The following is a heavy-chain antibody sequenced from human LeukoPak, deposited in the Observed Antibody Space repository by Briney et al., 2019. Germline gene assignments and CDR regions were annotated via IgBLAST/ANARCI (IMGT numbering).Heavy chain of an antibody. CDR1: GFTFSSYG. J-gene: IGHJ6*03. CDR3: AKDWRYYYDSSGAGGSDYYYYYYMDV. V-gene: IGHV3-30*02. Sequence: SGGSLRLSCAASGFTFSSYGMHWVRQAPGKGLEWVAFIRYDGSNKYYADSVKGRFTISRDNSKNTLYLQMNSLRAEDTAVYYCAKDWRYYYDSSGAGGSDYYYYYYMDVWGKGTTVTISS. D-gene: IGHD3-22*01. CDR2: IRYDGSNK.